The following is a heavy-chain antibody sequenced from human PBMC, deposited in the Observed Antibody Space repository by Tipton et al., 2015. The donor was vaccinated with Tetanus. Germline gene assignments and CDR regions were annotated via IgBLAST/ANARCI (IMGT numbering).Heavy chain of an antibody. J-gene: IGHJ4*02. CDR1: GFTFSSYA. V-gene: IGHV3-30*04. D-gene: IGHD3-16*01. Sequence: RSLRLSCAASGFTFSSYAMHWVRQAPGKGLEWVAVISYDGSNKYYADSVKGRFTISRDNSKNTLYLQMNSLRAEDTAVYYCARDWALLDYWGQGTLVTVSS. CDR2: ISYDGSNK. CDR3: ARDWALLDY.